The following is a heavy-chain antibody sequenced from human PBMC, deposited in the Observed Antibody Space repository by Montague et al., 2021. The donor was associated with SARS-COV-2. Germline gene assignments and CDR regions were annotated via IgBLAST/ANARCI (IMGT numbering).Heavy chain of an antibody. CDR2: IFYSGRSGST. V-gene: IGHV4-61*01. CDR1: GGAVSSGSYE. Sequence: SETLSLTRLVSGGAVSSGSYEWSWIRQPPGKGLEWIGYIFYSGRSGSTTYNASLKSRVTISVDRSKNQFSLKLTSVTAADTAVYYCARKSVNYSSSDYYSNAFDIWGQGTMVIVS. D-gene: IGHD3-22*01. J-gene: IGHJ3*02. CDR3: ARKSVNYSSSDYYSNAFDI.